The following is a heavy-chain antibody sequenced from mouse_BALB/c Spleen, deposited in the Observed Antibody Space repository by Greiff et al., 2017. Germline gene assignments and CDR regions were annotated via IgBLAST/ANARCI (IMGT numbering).Heavy chain of an antibody. Sequence: QVQLQQSGPELVKPGASVKISCKASGYSFTSYYIHWVKQRPGQGLEWIGWIFPGSGNTKYNEKFKGKATLTADTSSSPAYMQLSSLTSEDSAVYFCARTDYDYDAMDYWGQGTSVTVSS. D-gene: IGHD1-1*02. CDR1: GYSFTSYY. J-gene: IGHJ4*01. V-gene: IGHV1-66*01. CDR2: IFPGSGNT. CDR3: ARTDYDYDAMDY.